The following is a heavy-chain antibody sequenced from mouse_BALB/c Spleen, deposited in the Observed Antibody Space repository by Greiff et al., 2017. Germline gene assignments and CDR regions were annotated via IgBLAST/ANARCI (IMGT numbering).Heavy chain of an antibody. CDR3: ARFDYAYAMDY. CDR2: INPSSGYT. J-gene: IGHJ4*01. Sequence: QVQLQQSAAELARPGASVKMSCKASGYTFTSYTMHWVKQRPGQGLEWIGYINPSSGYTEYNQKFKDKTTLTADKSSSTAYMQLSSLTSEDSAVYYCARFDYAYAMDYWGQGTSVTVSS. CDR1: GYTFTSYT. V-gene: IGHV1-4*02. D-gene: IGHD2-4*01.